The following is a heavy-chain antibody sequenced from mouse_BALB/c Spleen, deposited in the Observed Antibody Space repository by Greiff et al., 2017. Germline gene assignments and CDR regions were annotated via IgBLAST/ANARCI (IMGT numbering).Heavy chain of an antibody. Sequence: VQLQQSGAELVRPGASVKMSCTASGFTFTSYTMHWVQQKPGQGLEWIGYINPSSGYTNYNQKIKDKAILTADNSSSTAYMQLSSLTSEDSAVYYCARDYRGARYAMDYWGQGTSVTVSS. CDR1: GFTFTSYT. CDR2: INPSSGYT. J-gene: IGHJ4*01. D-gene: IGHD5-5*01. CDR3: ARDYRGARYAMDY. V-gene: IGHV1-4*01.